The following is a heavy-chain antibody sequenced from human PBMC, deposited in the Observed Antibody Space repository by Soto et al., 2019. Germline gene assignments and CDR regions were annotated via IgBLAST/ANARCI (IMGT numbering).Heavy chain of an antibody. CDR1: GFTVSSYW. CDR3: ARGGNGYSSTLF. V-gene: IGHV3-7*01. J-gene: IGHJ4*02. Sequence: EVQLVESGGGLVQPGGSLRLSCAASGFTVSSYWMSWVRQAPGKGLEWVTNIKQDGSEKYYVDSVKGRFTISRDNAKNSLYLQMNSLRAEDTAVYYCARGGNGYSSTLFWGQGTLVTVSS. CDR2: IKQDGSEK. D-gene: IGHD6-13*01.